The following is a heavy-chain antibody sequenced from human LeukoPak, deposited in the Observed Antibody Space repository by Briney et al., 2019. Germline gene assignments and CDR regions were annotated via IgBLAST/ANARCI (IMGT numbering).Heavy chain of an antibody. V-gene: IGHV3-23*01. CDR1: GFIFSTYA. J-gene: IGHJ4*02. Sequence: GSLRLSCAASGFIFSTYAMNWVRQAPGKGLEWVSTISGSGGSTYYADSVKGRFTISRDNSKNTLYLQMNSLRAEDTAVYYCAKDQGCVDYWGQGTLVTVSS. CDR2: ISGSGGST. CDR3: AKDQGCVDY. D-gene: IGHD4/OR15-4a*01.